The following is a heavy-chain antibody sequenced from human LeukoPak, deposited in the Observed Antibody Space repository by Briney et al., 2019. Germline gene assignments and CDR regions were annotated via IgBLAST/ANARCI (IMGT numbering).Heavy chain of an antibody. CDR1: GGTFSSYA. CDR2: IIPIFGTA. V-gene: IGHV1-69*05. CDR3: ASWQDGDYFACEI. J-gene: IGHJ3*02. D-gene: IGHD4-17*01. Sequence: ASVKVSCKASGGTFSSYAISWVRQAPGQGLEWMGGIIPIFGTANYAQKFQGRVTITTDESTSTAYMELSSLRSEDTAVYYCASWQDGDYFACEIWGQGTMVTVSS.